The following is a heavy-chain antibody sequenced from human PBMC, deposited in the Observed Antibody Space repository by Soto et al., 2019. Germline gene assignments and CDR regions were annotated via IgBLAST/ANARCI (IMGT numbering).Heavy chain of an antibody. D-gene: IGHD4-4*01. J-gene: IGHJ4*02. CDR3: ARGNPQTTITSFDY. CDR2: IYYSGST. Sequence: SETLSLTCTVSGDSISSMDYYWSWIRQSPGEGLEWIGYIYYSGSTYYNPSLKSRVTISVDTSKNQFSLKMNSVTAADTAVYYCARGNPQTTITSFDYWGQGTLVTVSS. CDR1: GDSISSMDYY. V-gene: IGHV4-30-4*01.